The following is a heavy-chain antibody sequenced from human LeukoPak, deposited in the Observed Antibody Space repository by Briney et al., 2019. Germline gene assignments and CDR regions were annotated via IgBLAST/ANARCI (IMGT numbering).Heavy chain of an antibody. V-gene: IGHV3-30-3*01. J-gene: IGHJ4*02. Sequence: PGRSLRLSCAASGFTFSSYAMHWVRQAPGKGLEWVAVISYDGSNKYYADSVKGRFTISRDNSKNTLYLQMNSLRAEDTAVYYCAKVQTTVVTGTPDYWGQGTLVTVSS. CDR1: GFTFSSYA. D-gene: IGHD4-23*01. CDR3: AKVQTTVVTGTPDY. CDR2: ISYDGSNK.